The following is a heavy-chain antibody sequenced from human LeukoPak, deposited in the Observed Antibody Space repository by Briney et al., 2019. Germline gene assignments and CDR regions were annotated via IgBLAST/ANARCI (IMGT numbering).Heavy chain of an antibody. CDR2: MYHSGST. Sequence: SETLSLTCSVSGYSISSAYYWGWIRQPPGKGLEWIGTMYHSGSTNYNPSLKSRVTISVDTSKNQFSLRLSSVTAADTAVYSCARRACSGGSCYSQRGAFDIWGQGTMVTVSS. CDR1: GYSISSAYY. D-gene: IGHD2-15*01. V-gene: IGHV4-38-2*02. J-gene: IGHJ3*02. CDR3: ARRACSGGSCYSQRGAFDI.